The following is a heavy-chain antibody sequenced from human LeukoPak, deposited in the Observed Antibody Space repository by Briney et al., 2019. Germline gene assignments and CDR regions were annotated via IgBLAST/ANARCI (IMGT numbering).Heavy chain of an antibody. Sequence: SETLSLTCTVSGGSISSGYYYWSWIRQPAGKGLEWIGRIYTSGSTNYNPSLKSRVTISVDTSKNQFSLKLSSVTAADTAVYYCARELGSSWYWWFDPWGQGTLVTVSS. CDR3: ARELGSSWYWWFDP. V-gene: IGHV4-61*02. J-gene: IGHJ5*02. D-gene: IGHD6-13*01. CDR1: GGSISSGYYY. CDR2: IYTSGST.